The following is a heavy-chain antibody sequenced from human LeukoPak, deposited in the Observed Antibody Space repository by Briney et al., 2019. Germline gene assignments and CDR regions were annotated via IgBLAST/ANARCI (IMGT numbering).Heavy chain of an antibody. CDR2: IMSSSRNI. D-gene: IGHD3-3*01. Sequence: GGSLRLSCGASGFSVGIYSMNAVRQAPGRALEWVSSIMSSSRNIYYADSVKGRFTISRDNAKNSLYLQLSSLRAEDTAVYYCATTRAPSNGRVLYYMDVWGKGTTVTVSS. V-gene: IGHV3-21*01. CDR3: ATTRAPSNGRVLYYMDV. J-gene: IGHJ6*03. CDR1: GFSVGIYS.